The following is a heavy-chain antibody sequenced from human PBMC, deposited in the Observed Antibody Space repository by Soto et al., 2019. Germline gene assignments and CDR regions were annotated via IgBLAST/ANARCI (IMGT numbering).Heavy chain of an antibody. J-gene: IGHJ4*02. Sequence: QVQLVQSGAEVKKPGSSVKVSCKASGGPFSSYVLTWVRQAPGQGLEWMGRIIPMFGITDFAPKFQGRVTSTADKATTTAYMELSSLRSEDTAIYYCARDRALNNAAVGMAYWGQGTLVTVSS. CDR1: GGPFSSYV. CDR2: IIPMFGIT. V-gene: IGHV1-69*04. D-gene: IGHD6-13*01. CDR3: ARDRALNNAAVGMAY.